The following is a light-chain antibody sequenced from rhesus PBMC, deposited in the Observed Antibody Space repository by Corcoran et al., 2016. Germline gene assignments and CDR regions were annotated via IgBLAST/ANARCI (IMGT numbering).Light chain of an antibody. V-gene: IGKV1-74*01. CDR1: ENVNNY. CDR2: KAS. J-gene: IGKJ3*01. Sequence: DIQMTQSPSSLSASVGDRVTITCRASENVNNYLNWYQQKPGKAPKFLIYKASTLQSGVPSRFSGSGCGTDYTFTISSLQPEDVATYYCQHGYGTPFTFGPGTKLDIK. CDR3: QHGYGTPFT.